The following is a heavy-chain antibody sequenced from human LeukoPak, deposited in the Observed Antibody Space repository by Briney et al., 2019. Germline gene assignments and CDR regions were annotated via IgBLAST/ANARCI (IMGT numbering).Heavy chain of an antibody. V-gene: IGHV3-21*01. CDR2: ISSSSSYI. CDR3: ARDRGRPLYSSSWYGRRYDAFDI. D-gene: IGHD6-13*01. CDR1: GFTFSSYS. J-gene: IGHJ3*02. Sequence: PGGSLRLSCAASGFTFSSYSMNWVRQAPGKGLEWVSSISSSSSYIYYADSVKGRFTISRDNAKNSLYLQMNSLRAEDTAVYYCARDRGRPLYSSSWYGRRYDAFDIWGQGTMVTVSS.